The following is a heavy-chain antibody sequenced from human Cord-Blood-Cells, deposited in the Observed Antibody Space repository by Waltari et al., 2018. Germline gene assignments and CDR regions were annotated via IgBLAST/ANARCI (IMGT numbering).Heavy chain of an antibody. Sequence: EVQLVESGGGLVQPGGSLRLDCAASGVTFSRDWMSWVRQAPGKGLEWVANIKQDGTGKYYVGSVKGRFTISKDTAKNSLYLQCNSLGAEVPAVYYCARVTSSGWYYFDYWGRGTLVTVSS. CDR3: ARVTSSGWYYFDY. D-gene: IGHD6-19*01. V-gene: IGHV3-7*01. CDR1: GVTFSRDW. J-gene: IGHJ4*02. CDR2: IKQDGTGK.